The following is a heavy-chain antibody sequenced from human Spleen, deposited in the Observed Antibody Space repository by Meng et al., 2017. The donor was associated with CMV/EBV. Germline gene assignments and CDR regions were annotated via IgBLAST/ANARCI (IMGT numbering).Heavy chain of an antibody. CDR3: ARVLGSTIFGVVINYGMDV. Sequence: GSLRLSCTVSGGSISSYYWSWIRQPPGKGLEWIEYIYYSGSTNYNPSLKSRVTISVDTSKNQFSLKLSSVTAADTAVYYCARVLGSTIFGVVINYGMDVWGQGTTVTVSS. CDR2: IYYSGST. J-gene: IGHJ6*02. CDR1: GGSISSYY. V-gene: IGHV4-59*01. D-gene: IGHD3-3*01.